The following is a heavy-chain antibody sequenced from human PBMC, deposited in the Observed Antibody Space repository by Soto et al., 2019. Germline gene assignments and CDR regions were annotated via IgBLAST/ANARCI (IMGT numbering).Heavy chain of an antibody. D-gene: IGHD4-17*01. CDR2: IYPGDSDT. CDR3: ARHGYGDYETGYYYYGMDV. Sequence: GESLKISCKGSGYSFTSYWIGWVRQMPGKGLEWMGIIYPGDSDTRYSPSFQGQVTISADKSISTAYLQWSILKASDTAMYYCARHGYGDYETGYYYYGMDVWGQGTTVTVSS. J-gene: IGHJ6*02. CDR1: GYSFTSYW. V-gene: IGHV5-51*01.